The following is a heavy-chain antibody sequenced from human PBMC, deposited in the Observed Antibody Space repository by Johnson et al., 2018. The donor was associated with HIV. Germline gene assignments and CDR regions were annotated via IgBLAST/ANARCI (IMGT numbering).Heavy chain of an antibody. D-gene: IGHD6-13*01. V-gene: IGHV3-74*01. CDR2: INSAGSST. CDR3: ARDKGSWFDDAFDI. CDR1: GFTFSSYW. J-gene: IGHJ3*02. Sequence: VQLVESGGGVVQPGRSLRLSCAASGFTFSSYWMHWVRQAPGKGLVWVSRINSAGSSTSYADSVKGRFTISRDNSKNTLYLQMNSLKVEDTAVYYCARDKGSWFDDAFDIWGQGTMVTVSS.